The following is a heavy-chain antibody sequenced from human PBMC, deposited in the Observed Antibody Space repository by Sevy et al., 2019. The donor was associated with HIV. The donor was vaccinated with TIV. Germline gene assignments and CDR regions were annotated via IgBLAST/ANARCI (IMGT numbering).Heavy chain of an antibody. CDR3: AKRGGQYDLGMDV. J-gene: IGHJ6*02. CDR1: GFTFSSYE. Sequence: GGSLRLSCAASGFTFSSYEMNWVRQAPGKGLEWVSYISSSGSTIYYAHSVRGRFTISRDNAKKSLYLQMNSLRAEDTAVYYCAKRGGQYDLGMDVWGQGTTVTVSS. V-gene: IGHV3-48*03. D-gene: IGHD3-3*01. CDR2: ISSSGSTI.